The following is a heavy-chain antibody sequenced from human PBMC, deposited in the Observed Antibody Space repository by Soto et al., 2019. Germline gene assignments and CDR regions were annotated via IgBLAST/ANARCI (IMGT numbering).Heavy chain of an antibody. J-gene: IGHJ4*02. D-gene: IGHD3-10*02. V-gene: IGHV4-59*03. Sequence: SGTLLPPCPFSGGPINSYYWSWVRQPPGKGLEWIGYIYYSGSTNYNPSLKSRFTISRDNAKNSLYLQMNSLKADDAAVYYCVSLSSTTTHYYFDYWGQGTLVTVSS. CDR3: VSLSSTTTHYYFDY. CDR2: IYYSGST. CDR1: GGPINSYY.